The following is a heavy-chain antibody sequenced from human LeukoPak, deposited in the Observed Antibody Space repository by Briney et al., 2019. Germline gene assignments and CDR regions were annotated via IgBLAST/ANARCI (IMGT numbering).Heavy chain of an antibody. D-gene: IGHD3-9*01. Sequence: GGSLRLSCAASGFTFDDYAMHWVRQAPGKGLEWVSGISWNSGSIGYADSVKGRFTISRDNAKDSLYLQMNSLRAEDTALYYCAKVSTFDWGYMDVWGKGTTVTVSS. J-gene: IGHJ6*03. V-gene: IGHV3-9*01. CDR1: GFTFDDYA. CDR3: AKVSTFDWGYMDV. CDR2: ISWNSGSI.